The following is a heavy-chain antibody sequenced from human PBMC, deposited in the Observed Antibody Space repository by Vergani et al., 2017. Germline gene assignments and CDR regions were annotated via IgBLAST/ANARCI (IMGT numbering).Heavy chain of an antibody. Sequence: QVQLQQWGAGLLKPSETLSLTCAVYGGSFSGYYWSWIRQPPGKGLEWIGEINHSGSTNYNPSLKSRVTISVDTSKNQFSLKLSSVTAADTAVYYWARGAVRYCSSTSCYCSLNWFDPWGQGTLVTVSS. CDR3: ARGAVRYCSSTSCYCSLNWFDP. CDR1: GGSFSGYY. J-gene: IGHJ5*02. D-gene: IGHD2-2*01. CDR2: INHSGST. V-gene: IGHV4-34*01.